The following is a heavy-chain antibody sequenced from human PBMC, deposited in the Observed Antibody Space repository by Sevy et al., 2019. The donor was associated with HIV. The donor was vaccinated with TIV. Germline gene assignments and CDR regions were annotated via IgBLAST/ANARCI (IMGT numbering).Heavy chain of an antibody. Sequence: GGYLRLSCAASGFTFSSYSMNWVRQAPGKGLEWVSYISSSSSTIYYSDSVKGRFTISRDNAKNSLYLQMNSLRDEDTAVYYCARDAVSRYMYYDRSGYYYFDYWGQGTLVTVSS. CDR2: ISSSSSTI. CDR3: ARDAVSRYMYYDRSGYYYFDY. J-gene: IGHJ4*01. CDR1: GFTFSSYS. V-gene: IGHV3-48*02. D-gene: IGHD3-22*01.